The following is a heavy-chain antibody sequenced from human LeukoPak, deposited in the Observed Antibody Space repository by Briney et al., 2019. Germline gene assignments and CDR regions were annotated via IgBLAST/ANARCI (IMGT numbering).Heavy chain of an antibody. D-gene: IGHD4-11*01. CDR2: IYYSGST. V-gene: IGHV4-59*08. CDR3: ARHSPPGNSKSPYFFDY. Sequence: KTSETLSLTCTVSGGSISSYYWSWIRQPPGKGLEWIGYIYYSGSTNYNPSLKSRVTISVDTSKNQFSLKLSSVTAADTAVYYCARHSPPGNSKSPYFFDYWGQGTLVTVSS. J-gene: IGHJ4*02. CDR1: GGSISSYY.